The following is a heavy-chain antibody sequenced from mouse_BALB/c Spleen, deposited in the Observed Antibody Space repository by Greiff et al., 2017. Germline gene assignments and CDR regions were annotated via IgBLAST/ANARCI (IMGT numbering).Heavy chain of an antibody. CDR3: ATYGTFAY. V-gene: IGHV1-80*01. J-gene: IGHJ3*01. Sequence: QVQLQQSGAELVRPGSSVKISCKASGYAFSSYWMNWVKQRPGQGLEWIGQIYPGDGDTNYNGKFKGKATLTADKSSSTAYMQLSSLTSEDSAVYFCATYGTFAYWGQGTLVTVSA. CDR2: IYPGDGDT. CDR1: GYAFSSYW. D-gene: IGHD2-10*02.